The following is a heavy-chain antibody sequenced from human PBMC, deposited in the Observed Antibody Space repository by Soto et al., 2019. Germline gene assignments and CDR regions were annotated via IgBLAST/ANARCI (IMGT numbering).Heavy chain of an antibody. D-gene: IGHD5-12*01. J-gene: IGHJ3*02. CDR2: ISAYNGKR. CDR3: ARERIVASIHDAFEI. V-gene: IGHV1-18*01. CDR1: GYPFTSYG. Sequence: QGQLLQSGDEVKTPGASVRVSCRASGYPFTSYGISWVRQAPGQGLEWVAWISAYNGKRDTAEKFQGRVTMTLDTSTDTAHRELGDLTSAETAVYYCARERIVASIHDAFEIWGQGTKVTVSS.